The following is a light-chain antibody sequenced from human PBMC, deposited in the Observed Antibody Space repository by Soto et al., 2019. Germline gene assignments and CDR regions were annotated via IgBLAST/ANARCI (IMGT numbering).Light chain of an antibody. CDR3: QQDNSWTRALA. Sequence: EIVMTQSPATLSVSPGERATLSCRASQGVSSTLAWYRHKPGQAPRLLIYGSYTRATGIPARFSGSGSGTELTLSISSLQTQDFEVYYCQQDNSWTRALAFGGGTKVEIK. V-gene: IGKV3-15*01. J-gene: IGKJ4*01. CDR1: QGVSST. CDR2: GSY.